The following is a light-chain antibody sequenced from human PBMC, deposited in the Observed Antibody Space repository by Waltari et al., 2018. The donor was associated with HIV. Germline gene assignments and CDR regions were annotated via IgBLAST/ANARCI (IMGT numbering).Light chain of an antibody. CDR2: GVT. J-gene: IGLJ2*01. V-gene: IGLV2-11*01. CDR1: SSDVGAYDY. CDR3: SSYAGRYTVI. Sequence: QSALTQPRSVSGSPGQSVTISCTGSSSDVGAYDYVSLYQQYPGKAPKVILYGVTKRPSGIPDRFSGSKSGSTASLTISGPQAEDEADYYCSSYAGRYTVIFGGGTKLTVL.